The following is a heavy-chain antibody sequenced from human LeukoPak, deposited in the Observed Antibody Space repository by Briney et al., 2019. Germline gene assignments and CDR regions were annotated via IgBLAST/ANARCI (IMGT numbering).Heavy chain of an antibody. CDR1: GGTFSSYA. CDR3: ASALAEVGATTDWFDP. Sequence: ASVTVSCKASGGTFSSYAISWVRQAPGQGLEWMGGIIPIFGTANYAQKFQGRVTITTDESTSTAYMELSSLRSEDTAVYYCASALAEVGATTDWFDPWGQGTLVTVSS. J-gene: IGHJ5*02. CDR2: IIPIFGTA. V-gene: IGHV1-69*05. D-gene: IGHD1-26*01.